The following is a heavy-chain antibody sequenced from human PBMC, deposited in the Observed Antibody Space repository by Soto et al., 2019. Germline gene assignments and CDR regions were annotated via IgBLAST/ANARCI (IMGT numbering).Heavy chain of an antibody. V-gene: IGHV1-69*13. D-gene: IGHD2-15*01. CDR1: GGTFSSYA. CDR3: ARGLWYCSGGSCYAPGYYYGMDV. CDR2: IIPIFGTA. Sequence: GASVKVSCKASGGTFSSYAISWVRQAPGQGLEWMGGIIPIFGTANYAQQFQGRVTITADESTSTAYMELSSLRSEDTAVHYCARGLWYCSGGSCYAPGYYYGMDVWGQGTTVTVSS. J-gene: IGHJ6*02.